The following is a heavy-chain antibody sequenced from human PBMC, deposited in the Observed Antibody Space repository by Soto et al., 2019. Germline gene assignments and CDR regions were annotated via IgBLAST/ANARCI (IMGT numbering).Heavy chain of an antibody. CDR3: AHKGYGDYPIDY. CDR1: GFSLSTSGVG. CDR2: IYWDDTK. V-gene: IGHV2-5*02. J-gene: IGHJ4*02. Sequence: QITLKESGPTLVKPTQTLTLTCTFSGFSLSTSGVGVGWIRQPPGKALEWLAVIYWDDTKHYSPSLKSRLTITKDTSKNPVVLTMTNMDPVDTATYYWAHKGYGDYPIDYWGQGTLVTVSS. D-gene: IGHD4-17*01.